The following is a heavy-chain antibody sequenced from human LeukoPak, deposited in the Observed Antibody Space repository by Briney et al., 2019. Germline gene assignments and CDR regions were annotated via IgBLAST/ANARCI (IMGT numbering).Heavy chain of an antibody. J-gene: IGHJ4*01. D-gene: IGHD1-1*01. CDR2: IAAYNGNR. Sequence: ASVTVSCKTSGYTFSNYGISWVRQAPGQGLEWMGWIAAYNGNRLYAQRFQGRITLTTDTSTSTSYMELRSLEYDDTAIYYCARDNDKVVDHWGQGTLVTVSS. CDR1: GYTFSNYG. CDR3: ARDNDKVVDH. V-gene: IGHV1-18*01.